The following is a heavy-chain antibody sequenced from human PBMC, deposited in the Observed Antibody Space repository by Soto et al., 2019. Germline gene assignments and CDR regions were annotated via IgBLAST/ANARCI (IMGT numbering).Heavy chain of an antibody. J-gene: IGHJ5*02. CDR1: GYTFTNYD. CDR2: MNPNSGNT. CDR3: ARGIMYDTSTTEFDP. V-gene: IGHV1-8*01. D-gene: IGHD3-22*01. Sequence: ASVKVSCKASGYTFTNYDINWLRQATGQGLEYLGWMNPNSGNTAYVQKFQGRVTMTWDTSITTAYMELSSLRSEDTAVYFCARGIMYDTSTTEFDPLG.